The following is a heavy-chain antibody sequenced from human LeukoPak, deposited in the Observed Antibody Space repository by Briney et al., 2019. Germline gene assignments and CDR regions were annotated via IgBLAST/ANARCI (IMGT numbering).Heavy chain of an antibody. CDR1: GFTVSTNY. D-gene: IGHD5/OR15-5a*01. CDR2: IYSGGNT. Sequence: GGSLRLSCAASGFTVSTNYMSWVRQAPGKGLEWVSVIYSGGNTYYADSVKGRFTISRDNSKNTLYLQMNSLRAEDTAVYYCARDQSQCYFDYWGQGTLVTVSS. V-gene: IGHV3-66*01. CDR3: ARDQSQCYFDY. J-gene: IGHJ4*02.